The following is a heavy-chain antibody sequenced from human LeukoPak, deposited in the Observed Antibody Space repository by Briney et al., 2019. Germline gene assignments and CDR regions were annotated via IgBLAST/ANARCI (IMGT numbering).Heavy chain of an antibody. CDR3: ARDTGSMIVLVLLLLDY. V-gene: IGHV1-2*02. CDR2: INPNSGGT. CDR1: GYTFTGYY. Sequence: GASVKVSCKASGYTFTGYYMHWVRQAPGQGLEWMGWINPNSGGTNYAQKFQGRVTMTRDTSISTAYMELSRLRPDDTAVYYCARDTGSMIVLVLLLLDYWGQGTLVTVSS. J-gene: IGHJ4*02. D-gene: IGHD3-22*01.